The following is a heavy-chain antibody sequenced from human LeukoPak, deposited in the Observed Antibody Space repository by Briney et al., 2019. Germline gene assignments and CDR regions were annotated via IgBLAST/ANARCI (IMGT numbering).Heavy chain of an antibody. J-gene: IGHJ4*02. Sequence: GGSLRLSCSASGFTFSSYGMHWVRQAPGRGLEWVAAIWYDGINKYYADSVKGRFTISRDTSKSTLYLQMTSLRAEDRAVYYCARDAPAFGFYSSSLGYWGQGTLVTVSS. CDR1: GFTFSSYG. D-gene: IGHD6-6*01. CDR3: ARDAPAFGFYSSSLGY. V-gene: IGHV3-33*01. CDR2: IWYDGINK.